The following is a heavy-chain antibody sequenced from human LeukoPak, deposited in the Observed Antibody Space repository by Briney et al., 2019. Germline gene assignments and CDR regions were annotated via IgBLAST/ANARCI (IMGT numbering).Heavy chain of an antibody. V-gene: IGHV3-30*18. CDR1: GFTFSSYG. Sequence: GGSLRLSCAASGFTFSSYGMHWVRQAPGKGLEWVAVISYDGSNKYYADSVKGRFTISRDNSKNTLYLRMNSLRAEDTAVYYCAKDDDDYPFDYWGQGTLVTVSS. CDR3: AKDDDDYPFDY. D-gene: IGHD4-11*01. CDR2: ISYDGSNK. J-gene: IGHJ4*02.